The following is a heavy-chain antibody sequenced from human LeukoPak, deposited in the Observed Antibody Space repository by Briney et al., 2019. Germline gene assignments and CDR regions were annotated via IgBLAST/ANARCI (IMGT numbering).Heavy chain of an antibody. V-gene: IGHV4-34*01. CDR3: ARFFRYYDSSGIDY. J-gene: IGHJ4*02. D-gene: IGHD3-22*01. Sequence: SETLSLTCAVYGGSFSGYYWSWIRQPPGKRLEWIGEINHSGSTNYNPSLKSRVTISVDTSKNQFSLKLSSVTAADTAVYYCARFFRYYDSSGIDYWGQGTLVTVSS. CDR1: GGSFSGYY. CDR2: INHSGST.